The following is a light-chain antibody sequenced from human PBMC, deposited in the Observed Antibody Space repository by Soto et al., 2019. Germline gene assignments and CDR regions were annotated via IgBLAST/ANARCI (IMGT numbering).Light chain of an antibody. CDR2: DVS. CDR1: SSDVGGYNY. CDR3: SSYTSSSSPFV. V-gene: IGLV2-14*01. J-gene: IGLJ1*01. Sequence: QSVLTQPASVSGSPGQSITISCTGTSSDVGGYNYVSWYQQHPGKAPKLMICDVSNRPSGGSNRFSGSKSGNTASLTISGLQAEDEADYYCSSYTSSSSPFVFGTGTKLTVL.